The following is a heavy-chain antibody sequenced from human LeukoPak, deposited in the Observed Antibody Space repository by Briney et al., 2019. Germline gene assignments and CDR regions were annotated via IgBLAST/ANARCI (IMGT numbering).Heavy chain of an antibody. D-gene: IGHD5-24*01. CDR1: GFTFDDYA. CDR3: AKDRGGDGYNFFDY. Sequence: GGSLRLSCAASGFTFDDYAMHWVRQAPGKGLEWVSLISWDGGSTYYADSVKGRFTISRDNSKNSLYLQMNSLRAEDTALYYCAKDRGGDGYNFFDYWGQGTLVTVSS. J-gene: IGHJ4*02. CDR2: ISWDGGST. V-gene: IGHV3-43D*03.